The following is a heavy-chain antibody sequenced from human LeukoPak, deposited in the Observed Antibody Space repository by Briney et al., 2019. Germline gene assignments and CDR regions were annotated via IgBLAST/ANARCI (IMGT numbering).Heavy chain of an antibody. V-gene: IGHV4-4*07. CDR2: VFSSGSS. CDR1: GGSITTYY. CDR3: ARVDTSMDWFDP. Sequence: SETLSLTCSVSGGSITTYYWTWIRQPAGKGLEWIGRVFSSGSSNYNPSLRSRVTMSVDTSKKQSSLILNSVTAADTAVYYCARVDTSMDWFDPWGQGILVTVSS. D-gene: IGHD5-18*01. J-gene: IGHJ5*02.